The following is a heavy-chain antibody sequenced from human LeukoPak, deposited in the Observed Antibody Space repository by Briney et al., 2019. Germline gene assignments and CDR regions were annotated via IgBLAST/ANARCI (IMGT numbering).Heavy chain of an antibody. CDR2: ISGSGGST. CDR1: EFTFSNYG. J-gene: IGHJ4*02. Sequence: GGSLRLSCAASEFTFSNYGMSWVRQAPGKGLEWVSAISGSGGSTYYADSVKGRFTISRDNSRNTVYLQMNSLRAEDTAVYYCANDLGWIQLNLGRGQGTLVTVSS. CDR3: ANDLGWIQLNLG. D-gene: IGHD5-18*01. V-gene: IGHV3-23*01.